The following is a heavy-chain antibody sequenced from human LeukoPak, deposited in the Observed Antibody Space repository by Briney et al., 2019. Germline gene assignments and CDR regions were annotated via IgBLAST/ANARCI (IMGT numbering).Heavy chain of an antibody. D-gene: IGHD6-13*01. V-gene: IGHV1-46*01. Sequence: ASVKVSCKASGYTFTSYYMHWVRQAPGQGLEWMGIINPSGGSTSYAQKFQGRVTMTRDTSTSTFYMELCSLRSEDTAVYYCARTRIAAAGPLGYWGQGTLVTVSS. J-gene: IGHJ4*02. CDR3: ARTRIAAAGPLGY. CDR2: INPSGGST. CDR1: GYTFTSYY.